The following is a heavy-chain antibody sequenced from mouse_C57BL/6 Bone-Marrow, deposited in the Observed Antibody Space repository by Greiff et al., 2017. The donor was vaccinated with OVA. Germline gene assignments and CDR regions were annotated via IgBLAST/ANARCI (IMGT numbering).Heavy chain of an antibody. CDR1: GFNIKDDY. V-gene: IGHV14-4*01. CDR2: IDPENGDT. CDR3: TTLDYSYAMDY. J-gene: IGHJ4*01. D-gene: IGHD2-4*01. Sequence: VQLQQSGAELVRPGASVKLSCTASGFNIKDDYMHWVKQRPEQGLEWIGWIDPENGDTEYASKLQGKATITADTSSNTAYLQLSSLTSEDTAVYYCTTLDYSYAMDYWGQGTSVTVSS.